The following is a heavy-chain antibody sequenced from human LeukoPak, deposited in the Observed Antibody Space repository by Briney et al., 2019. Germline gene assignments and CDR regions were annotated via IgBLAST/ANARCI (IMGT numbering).Heavy chain of an antibody. CDR3: ATRYSFNYLGY. CDR1: GFTFSRYG. J-gene: IGHJ4*02. Sequence: PGGSLRLSCAASGFTFSRYGMHWVRQAPGKGLEWVAVIYHDGSDKYYADSVKGRFAISRDNSKNTLYLQMNSLRPEDTAVYYCATRYSFNYLGYWGQGTLVTVSS. V-gene: IGHV3-30*03. CDR2: IYHDGSDK. D-gene: IGHD5-18*01.